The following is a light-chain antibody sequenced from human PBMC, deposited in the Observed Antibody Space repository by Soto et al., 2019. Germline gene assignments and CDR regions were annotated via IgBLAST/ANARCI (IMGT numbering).Light chain of an antibody. J-gene: IGKJ1*01. Sequence: DIAMTQPPSTLSASVGDRLTITCRASQTIRRWLAWYQQRPGKAPQVLIYDASTLESRVPARFSCSGSETEFTLTTSSLQPEDSPTYYCQHYNSDSCTFGQGTKVDIK. V-gene: IGKV1-5*01. CDR2: DAS. CDR1: QTIRRW. CDR3: QHYNSDSCT.